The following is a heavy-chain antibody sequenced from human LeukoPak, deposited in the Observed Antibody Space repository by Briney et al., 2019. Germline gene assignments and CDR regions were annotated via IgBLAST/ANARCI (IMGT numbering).Heavy chain of an antibody. CDR3: ASPDLYCTNGVCLIDY. V-gene: IGHV3-21*01. CDR1: GFTFSSYS. D-gene: IGHD2-8*01. J-gene: IGHJ4*02. Sequence: GGSLRLSCAASGFTFSSYSMNWVRQAPGKGLEWVSSISSSSSYIYYADSVKGRFTISRDNAKKSLYLQMNSLRAEDTAVYYCASPDLYCTNGVCLIDYWGQGTLVTVSS. CDR2: ISSSSSYI.